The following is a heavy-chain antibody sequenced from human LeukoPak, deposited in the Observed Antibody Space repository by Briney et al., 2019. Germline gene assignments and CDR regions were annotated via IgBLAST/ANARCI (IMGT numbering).Heavy chain of an antibody. CDR3: TRDRITIFGVVIENLDY. Sequence: GGSLRLYCTASGFTFGDYAMSWFRQAPGKGLEWVGFIRSKAYGGTTEYAASVKGRFTISRDDSKSIAYLQMNSLKTEDTAVYYCTRDRITIFGVVIENLDYWGQGTLVTVSS. D-gene: IGHD3-3*01. J-gene: IGHJ4*02. CDR1: GFTFGDYA. CDR2: IRSKAYGGTT. V-gene: IGHV3-49*03.